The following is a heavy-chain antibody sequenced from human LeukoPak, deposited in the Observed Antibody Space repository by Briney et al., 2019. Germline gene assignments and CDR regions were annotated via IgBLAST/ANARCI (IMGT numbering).Heavy chain of an antibody. D-gene: IGHD5-18*01. J-gene: IGHJ4*02. CDR3: ARQGYSYALVD. CDR1: GYSFTSYW. CDR2: IYLGDSAS. Sequence: AGESLKISCKGSGYSFTSYWIGWVRQMPGKGLEGIGIIYLGDSASSYSPSFKGHVTISADKSISTAYLQWSSLKASDTAMYYCARQGYSYALVDWGQGTLVTVSS. V-gene: IGHV5-51*01.